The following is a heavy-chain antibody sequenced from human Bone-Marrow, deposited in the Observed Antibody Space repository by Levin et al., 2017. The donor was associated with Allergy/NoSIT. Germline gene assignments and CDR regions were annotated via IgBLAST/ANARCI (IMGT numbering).Heavy chain of an antibody. CDR2: ISSSGSDM. Sequence: GESLKISCAASGFHFTTHAMSWVRQAPGQGLEWVSSISSSGSDMYYVDSVKGRFTISRDNAKNSLTLQMNSLRAEDTAVYYCARGIIGDVRVAHKEAFDIWGQGTMVSVSS. CDR1: GFHFTTHA. J-gene: IGHJ3*02. CDR3: ARGIIGDVRVAHKEAFDI. V-gene: IGHV3-21*01. D-gene: IGHD2-8*02.